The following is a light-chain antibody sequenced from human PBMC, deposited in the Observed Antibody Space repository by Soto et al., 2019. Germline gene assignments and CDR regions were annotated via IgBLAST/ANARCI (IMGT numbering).Light chain of an antibody. CDR3: QQAYIFPFS. J-gene: IGKJ4*01. V-gene: IGKV1-12*02. CDR2: AAF. Sequence: DVQMTQSPSSVSASVGDRVTLTCRASQVISNSLAWYQQKPGKAPRLLIYAAFNLQGGVPSRFSGSGSGTDFFLNISSLQPEDFETYYCQQAYIFPFSFGGGTKVDIK. CDR1: QVISNS.